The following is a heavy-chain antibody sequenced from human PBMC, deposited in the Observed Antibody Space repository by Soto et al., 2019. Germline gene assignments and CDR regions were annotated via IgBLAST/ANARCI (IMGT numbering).Heavy chain of an antibody. CDR1: GGSISSGGYY. Sequence: QVQLQESGPGLVKPSQTLSLTCTVSGGSISSGGYYWSWIRQHPGKGLEWIGYIYYSGSTYYNPSLKSRVTIAVDTSKNQFSLKMSSVTAADTAVYYCASAYYYDSSGSGGSFDYWGQGTLVTVSS. CDR2: IYYSGST. V-gene: IGHV4-31*03. CDR3: ASAYYYDSSGSGGSFDY. J-gene: IGHJ4*02. D-gene: IGHD3-22*01.